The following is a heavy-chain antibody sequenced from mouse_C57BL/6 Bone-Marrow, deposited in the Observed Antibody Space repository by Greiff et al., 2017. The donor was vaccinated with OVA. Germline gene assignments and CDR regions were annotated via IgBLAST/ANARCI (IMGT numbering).Heavy chain of an antibody. D-gene: IGHD2-4*01. J-gene: IGHJ1*03. V-gene: IGHV1-64*01. CDR2: IHPNSGST. Sequence: VKLQQPGAELVKPGASVKLSCKASGYTFTSYWMHWVQQRPGQGLEWIGMIHPNSGSTNYNEKFKSKATLTVANSSSTAYMQLSSLTSEDSAVEDCEKGDYDDSGGEIDDWGTGTTVTVSS. CDR3: EKGDYDDSGGEIDD. CDR1: GYTFTSYW.